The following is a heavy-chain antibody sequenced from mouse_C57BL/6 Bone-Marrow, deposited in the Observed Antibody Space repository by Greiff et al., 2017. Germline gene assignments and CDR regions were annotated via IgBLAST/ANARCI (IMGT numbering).Heavy chain of an antibody. CDR2: ISDGGSYT. CDR3: ARDRGFYYAMDN. J-gene: IGHJ4*01. V-gene: IGHV5-4*01. Sequence: EVQRVESGGGLVKPGGSLKLSCAASGFTFSSYAMSWVRQTPEKRLEWVATISDGGSYTYYPDNVKGRFTISRDNAKNNLYLQMSHLKSEDTAMYYCARDRGFYYAMDNWGQGTSVPVSS. CDR1: GFTFSSYA.